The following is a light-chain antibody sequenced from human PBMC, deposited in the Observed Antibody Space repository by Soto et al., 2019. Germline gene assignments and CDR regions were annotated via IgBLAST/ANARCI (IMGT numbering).Light chain of an antibody. CDR1: RSNIGSNT. CDR3: ATWDDTLNVWM. Sequence: QSVLTQAPSASGTPGQRVTISCSGSRSNIGSNTVNWYQQLPGTGPKLLIYNNNQRPSGVPDRFSGSKSGTSASLAISGVQSEDEADFYCATWDDTLNVWMFGGGTKLTVL. V-gene: IGLV1-44*01. J-gene: IGLJ3*02. CDR2: NNN.